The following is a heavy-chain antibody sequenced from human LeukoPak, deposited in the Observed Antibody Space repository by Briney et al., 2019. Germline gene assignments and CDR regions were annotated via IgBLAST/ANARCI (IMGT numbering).Heavy chain of an antibody. D-gene: IGHD2-2*02. Sequence: ASVKVSCKASGYTFTNYGISWVRQAPGQGLEWMGWISAYNGNTNYAQELQGRVTMTTDTSTSTAYLELRSLRSDDTAVYYCARLPRRTDIVVVPAAIPTGDVMDVWGQGTTVTVSS. J-gene: IGHJ6*02. CDR3: ARLPRRTDIVVVPAAIPTGDVMDV. CDR1: GYTFTNYG. CDR2: ISAYNGNT. V-gene: IGHV1-18*01.